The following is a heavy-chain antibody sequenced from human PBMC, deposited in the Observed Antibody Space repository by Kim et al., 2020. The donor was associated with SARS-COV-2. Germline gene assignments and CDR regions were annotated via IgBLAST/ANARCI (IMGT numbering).Heavy chain of an antibody. D-gene: IGHD6-13*01. CDR1: GGSISSYY. J-gene: IGHJ3*02. CDR3: ARDIAAAGAFDI. V-gene: IGHV4-59*01. Sequence: SETLSLTCTVSGGSISSYYWSWIRQPPGKGLEWIGYIYYSGSTNYNPSLKSRVTISVDTSKNQFSLKLSSVTAADTAVYYCARDIAAAGAFDIWGQGTMGTVSS. CDR2: IYYSGST.